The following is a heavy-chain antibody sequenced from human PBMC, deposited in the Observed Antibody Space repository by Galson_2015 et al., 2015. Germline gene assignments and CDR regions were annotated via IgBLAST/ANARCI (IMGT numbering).Heavy chain of an antibody. V-gene: IGHV3-48*03. CDR1: GFTFSSYE. J-gene: IGHJ6*03. D-gene: IGHD3-10*01. CDR3: ARGRFGELLKVYYYYYMDV. Sequence: SLRLSCAASGFTFSSYEMNWVRQAPGKGLEWVSYISSSGSTIYYADSVKGRFTISRDGAKNSLYLQMNSLRAEDTAVYYCARGRFGELLKVYYYYYMDVWGKGTTVTVSS. CDR2: ISSSGSTI.